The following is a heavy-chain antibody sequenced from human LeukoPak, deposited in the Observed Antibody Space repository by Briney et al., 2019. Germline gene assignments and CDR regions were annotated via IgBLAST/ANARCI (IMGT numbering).Heavy chain of an antibody. CDR2: IIPIFGTA. J-gene: IGHJ4*02. CDR1: GGTFSSYA. D-gene: IGHD6-13*01. V-gene: IGHV1-69*13. CDR3: ARGPEGYSSSWYYTDY. Sequence: PWASVKVSCKASGGTFSSYAISWVRQAPGQGLEWMGGIIPIFGTANYAQKFQGRVTITADESTSTAYMELSSLRSEDTAVYYCARGPEGYSSSWYYTDYWGQGTLVTASS.